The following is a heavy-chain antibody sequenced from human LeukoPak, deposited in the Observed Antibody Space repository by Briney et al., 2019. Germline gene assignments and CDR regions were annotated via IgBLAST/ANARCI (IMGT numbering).Heavy chain of an antibody. Sequence: PGGSLRLPCAASGFTVSSKYMSWVRQTPGKGLQWVALIYSSGDTYTADSVKGRFTISRDNSENTLYLQMDSLRAEDTAVYYCATGYYFGSGSYGYLDYWGQGTLVTVSS. CDR2: IYSSGDT. J-gene: IGHJ4*02. CDR3: ATGYYFGSGSYGYLDY. CDR1: GFTVSSKY. V-gene: IGHV3-53*01. D-gene: IGHD3-10*01.